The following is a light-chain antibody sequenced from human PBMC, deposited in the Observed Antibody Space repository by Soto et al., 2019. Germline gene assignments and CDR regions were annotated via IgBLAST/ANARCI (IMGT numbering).Light chain of an antibody. J-gene: IGLJ2*01. CDR1: SSDVGGYNY. Sequence: QSVLTQPASVSGSPGQSITISCTGTSSDVGGYNYVSWYQQHPGKAPKLMIYDVSNRPSGVSNRFSGSKSGNTASLTISGLQAEDEAAYYCSSYTPSSTLVFGGGTQLTVL. CDR2: DVS. V-gene: IGLV2-14*01. CDR3: SSYTPSSTLV.